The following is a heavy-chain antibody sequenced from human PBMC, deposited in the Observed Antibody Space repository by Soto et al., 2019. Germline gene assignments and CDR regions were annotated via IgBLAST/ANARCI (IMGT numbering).Heavy chain of an antibody. Sequence: QVQLVQSGAEVKKAGASVKVSCKASGYTLTSYDINWVRQDTGQGLEWMGWMNPNSGNTAYAQKFHRRITMTRKTSVTTAYMKLSSLKSADTAVYYYAREKVTSGYPCWGQGPLVTVSS. V-gene: IGHV1-8*01. CDR2: MNPNSGNT. CDR1: GYTLTSYD. J-gene: IGHJ4*02. CDR3: AREKVTSGYPC. D-gene: IGHD3-22*01.